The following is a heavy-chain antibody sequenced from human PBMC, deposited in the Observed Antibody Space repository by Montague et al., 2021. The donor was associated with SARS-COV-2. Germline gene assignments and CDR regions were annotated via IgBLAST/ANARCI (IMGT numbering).Heavy chain of an antibody. CDR2: TYNGGTT. CDR1: GDSIRNSDYS. CDR3: ATRTRYPQNDFGF. Sequence: SETLSLTCTVSGDSIRNSDYSWGWVRQPPGKGLEWIGNTYNGGTTSYNPSLKSRVTIFVDTSKNQFSLKLSSVTAADTAVYYCATRTRYPQNDFGFWGQGTLVTVSS. D-gene: IGHD2-15*01. V-gene: IGHV4-39*01. J-gene: IGHJ4*02.